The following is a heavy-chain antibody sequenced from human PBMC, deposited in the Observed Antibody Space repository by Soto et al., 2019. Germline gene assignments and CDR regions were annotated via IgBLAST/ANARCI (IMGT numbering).Heavy chain of an antibody. CDR1: GYTFTGYY. CDR2: INPNSGGT. J-gene: IGHJ4*02. CDR3: ARGGSWYFPLYYFDY. V-gene: IGHV1-2*04. Sequence: VKVSCKASGYTFTGYYMHWVRQAPGQGLEWMGWINPNSGGTNYAQKFQGWVTMTRDTSISTSYMELSRLRSDDTAVYYCARGGSWYFPLYYFDYWGQGTLVTVSS. D-gene: IGHD6-13*01.